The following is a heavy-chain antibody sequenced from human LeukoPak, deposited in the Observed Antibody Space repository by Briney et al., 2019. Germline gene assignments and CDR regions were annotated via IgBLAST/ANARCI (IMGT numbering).Heavy chain of an antibody. CDR2: ISGSGGTT. CDR1: GFSFSNYA. Sequence: GGSLRLSCAASGFSFSNYAMSWVCQAPGKGLEWVSAISGSGGTTYYADSVRGRFTISRDNSKNTLYLQMNSLRAEDTAVYYCARDLPYYYGSGSYGYYGMDVWGQGTTVTVSS. J-gene: IGHJ6*02. D-gene: IGHD3-10*01. CDR3: ARDLPYYYGSGSYGYYGMDV. V-gene: IGHV3-23*01.